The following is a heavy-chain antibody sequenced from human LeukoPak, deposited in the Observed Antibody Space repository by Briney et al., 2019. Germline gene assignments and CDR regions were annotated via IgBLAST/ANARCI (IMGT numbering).Heavy chain of an antibody. D-gene: IGHD3-22*01. Sequence: SETLSLTCTVSGGSISSYYWSWIRQPPGKGLEWIGYIYYSGSTNHNPSLKSRVTISVDTSKNQFSLKLSSVTAADTAVYYCARQYRYYYDSSGYYFDYWGQGTLVTVSS. CDR1: GGSISSYY. CDR3: ARQYRYYYDSSGYYFDY. V-gene: IGHV4-59*08. CDR2: IYYSGST. J-gene: IGHJ4*02.